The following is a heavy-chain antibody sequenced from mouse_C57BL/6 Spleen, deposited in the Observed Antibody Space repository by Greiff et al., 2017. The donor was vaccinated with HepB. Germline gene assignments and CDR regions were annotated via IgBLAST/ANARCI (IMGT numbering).Heavy chain of an antibody. CDR3: TGYYYDNAMDY. V-gene: IGHV1-15*01. CDR2: IDPETGGT. J-gene: IGHJ4*01. Sequence: QVQLQQSGAELVRPGASVTLSCKASGYTFTDYEMHWVKQTPVHGLEWIGAIDPETGGTAYNQKFKGKAILTADKSSSTAYMELRSLTSEDSAVYYCTGYYYDNAMDYWGQGTSVTVSS. D-gene: IGHD1-1*02. CDR1: GYTFTDYE.